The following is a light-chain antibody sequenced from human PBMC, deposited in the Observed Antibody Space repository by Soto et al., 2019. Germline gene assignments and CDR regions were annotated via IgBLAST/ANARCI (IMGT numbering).Light chain of an antibody. CDR3: QFDEKWGPSIS. CDR1: QSILRN. J-gene: IGKJ5*01. CDR2: GAS. V-gene: IGKV3-15*01. Sequence: MMMTPSPATLSVSPRAKTTLSCRATQSILRNLAWYQHKPGQPPRLLIYGASTRATGIPGRFSGSGSGTEFTLTISSSQSDDFAVYYRQFDEKWGPSISLGQGTRLEL.